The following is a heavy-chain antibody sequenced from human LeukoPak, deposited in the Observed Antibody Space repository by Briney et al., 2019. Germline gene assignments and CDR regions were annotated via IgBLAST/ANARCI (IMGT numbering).Heavy chain of an antibody. J-gene: IGHJ6*02. Sequence: ASVTVSCKASGGTFSSYAISWVRQAPGQGLEWMGGIIPIFGTANYAQKFQGRVTITADESTSTAYMELSSLRSEDTAVYYCARDTAMVFSRYYYYYGMDVWGQGTTVTVSS. D-gene: IGHD5-18*01. CDR3: ARDTAMVFSRYYYYYGMDV. V-gene: IGHV1-69*13. CDR2: IIPIFGTA. CDR1: GGTFSSYA.